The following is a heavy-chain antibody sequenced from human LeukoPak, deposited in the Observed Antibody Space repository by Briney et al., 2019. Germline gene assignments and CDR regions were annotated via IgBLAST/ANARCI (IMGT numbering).Heavy chain of an antibody. CDR2: ISYDGSNK. J-gene: IGHJ6*02. CDR1: GFTFSSYA. V-gene: IGHV3-30-3*01. Sequence: GGSLRLSCAASGFTFSSYAMHWVRQAPGKGLEWVAVISYDGSNKYYADSVKGRFTISRDNSKNTLYLQMNSLRAENTAVYYCVRVRTTGSYYGMDVWGQGTTVTVSS. D-gene: IGHD3-10*01. CDR3: VRVRTTGSYYGMDV.